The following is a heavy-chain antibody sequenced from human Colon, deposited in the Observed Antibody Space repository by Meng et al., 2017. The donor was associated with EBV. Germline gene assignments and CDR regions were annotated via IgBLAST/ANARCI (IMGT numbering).Heavy chain of an antibody. CDR3: ARGPSRWLQFSFDY. J-gene: IGHJ4*02. Sequence: QVQLQESGPGLGKPSQTLSLTCTVSGGPISSGGYYWSWIRQHPGKGLEWIGYIYYSGSTYYNPSLKSRVTISIDTSKNQFSLKLSSVTAADTAVYYCARGPSRWLQFSFDYWGQGTLVTVSS. CDR1: GGPISSGGYY. CDR2: IYYSGST. V-gene: IGHV4-31*03. D-gene: IGHD5-24*01.